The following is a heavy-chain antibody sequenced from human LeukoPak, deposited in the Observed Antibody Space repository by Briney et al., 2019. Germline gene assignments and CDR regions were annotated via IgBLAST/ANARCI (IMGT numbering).Heavy chain of an antibody. D-gene: IGHD4-11*01. V-gene: IGHV4-61*02. CDR1: GGSISSGSYY. J-gene: IGHJ4*02. CDR2: IYTSGST. CDR3: AREPNTVLDY. Sequence: SQTLSLTCTVSGGSISSGSYYWSWIRQPAGKGLEWIGRIYTSGSTNYNPSLKSRVTISVDMSKNQFSLKLSSVTAADTAVYYCAREPNTVLDYWGQGTLVTVSS.